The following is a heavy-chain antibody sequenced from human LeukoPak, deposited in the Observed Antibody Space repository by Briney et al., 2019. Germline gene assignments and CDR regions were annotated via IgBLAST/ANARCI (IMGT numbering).Heavy chain of an antibody. CDR3: ARVGIDYGGNSVAFDI. J-gene: IGHJ3*02. CDR2: IGTAGDT. V-gene: IGHV3-13*01. D-gene: IGHD4-23*01. CDR1: GFIFSSYD. Sequence: GGSLRLSCAASGFIFSSYDMHWVRQATGKGLEWVSAIGTAGDTYYPGSVKGQFTISRENAKNSLYLQMNSLRAGDTAVYYCARVGIDYGGNSVAFDIWGQGTMVTVSS.